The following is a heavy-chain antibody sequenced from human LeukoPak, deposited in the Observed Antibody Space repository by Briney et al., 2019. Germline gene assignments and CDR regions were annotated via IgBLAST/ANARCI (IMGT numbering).Heavy chain of an antibody. CDR3: ARESKYSGYPFDY. V-gene: IGHV3-74*01. J-gene: IGHJ4*02. D-gene: IGHD5-12*01. Sequence: GGSLRLSCAASGFTFSSYWMHWVRQAPGKGLVWVSRVNSDGSGTPYADSVKGRFTISRNNAKNTLNLQMNSLRAEDTAVYYCARESKYSGYPFDYWGQGTLVTVSS. CDR1: GFTFSSYW. CDR2: VNSDGSGT.